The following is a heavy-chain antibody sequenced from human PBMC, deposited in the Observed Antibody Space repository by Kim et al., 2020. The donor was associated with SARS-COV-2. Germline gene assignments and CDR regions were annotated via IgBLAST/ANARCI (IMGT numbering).Heavy chain of an antibody. CDR3: AKRITIFGVGLPFDY. J-gene: IGHJ4*02. V-gene: IGHV3-23*01. D-gene: IGHD3-3*01. Sequence: DFVKGRFTISRDNSKNTLYLQMNSPRAGDTAVYYCAKRITIFGVGLPFDYWGQGTLVTVSS.